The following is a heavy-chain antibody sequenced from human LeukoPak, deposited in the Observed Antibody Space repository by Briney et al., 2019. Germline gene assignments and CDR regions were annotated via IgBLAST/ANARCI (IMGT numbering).Heavy chain of an antibody. CDR3: VRVASRAFDY. CDR2: IYSGTTT. J-gene: IGHJ4*02. V-gene: IGHV3-66*01. CDR1: RFTVSSNY. Sequence: PGGSLRLSCAASRFTVSSNYMSWVRQAPGKGLEWVSIIYSGTTTYYADSVEGRFTISRDNSKNTLYLQMSSLRAEDTAVYYCVRVASRAFDYWGQGTLVTVSS.